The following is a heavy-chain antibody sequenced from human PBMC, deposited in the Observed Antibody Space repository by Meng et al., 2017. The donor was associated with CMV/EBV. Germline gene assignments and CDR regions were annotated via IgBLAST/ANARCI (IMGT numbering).Heavy chain of an antibody. D-gene: IGHD1-26*01. CDR3: ARGVGATGKADY. V-gene: IGHV4-34*01. J-gene: IGHJ4*02. Sequence: QRHRRRLEDGRLTPPENLSLTCAVEGGSFSGYYWSWIRQTPGKGLEWIGEINHSGSTNYNPSLKSRVTISVDTSKNQFSLKLSSVTAADTAVYYCARGVGATGKADYWGQGTLVTVSS. CDR1: GGSFSGYY. CDR2: INHSGST.